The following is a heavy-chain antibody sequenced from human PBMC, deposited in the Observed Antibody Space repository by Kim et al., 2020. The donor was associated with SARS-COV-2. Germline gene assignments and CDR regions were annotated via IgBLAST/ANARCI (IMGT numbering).Heavy chain of an antibody. D-gene: IGHD3-10*01. Sequence: GGSLRLSCAASGFTFSSYGMHWVRQAPGKGLEWVAVISYDGSNKYYADSVKGRFTISRDNSKNTLYLQMNSLRAEDTAVYYCARDYSMVRGVTPGCWGQGTLVTVSS. J-gene: IGHJ4*02. CDR1: GFTFSSYG. CDR3: ARDYSMVRGVTPGC. CDR2: ISYDGSNK. V-gene: IGHV3-33*05.